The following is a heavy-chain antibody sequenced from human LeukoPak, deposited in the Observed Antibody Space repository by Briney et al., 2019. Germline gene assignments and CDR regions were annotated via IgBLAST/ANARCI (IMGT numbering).Heavy chain of an antibody. CDR1: GGSISSYY. J-gene: IGHJ3*02. V-gene: IGHV4-4*07. Sequence: SETLSLTCTVSGGSISSYYWSWIRQPAGKGLEWIGRIYTSGSTNYNPSLKSRVTMSVDTSKNQFSLKLSSVTAADTAVYYCARPLYWGWKSDAFDIWGQGTMVTVSS. D-gene: IGHD7-27*01. CDR3: ARPLYWGWKSDAFDI. CDR2: IYTSGST.